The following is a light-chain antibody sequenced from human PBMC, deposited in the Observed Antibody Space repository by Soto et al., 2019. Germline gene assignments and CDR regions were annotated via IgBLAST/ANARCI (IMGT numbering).Light chain of an antibody. CDR1: SSDVGGYNY. CDR3: NSYTSSSTFV. V-gene: IGLV2-14*01. J-gene: IGLJ1*01. Sequence: QSALTRPASVSGSPGQSITISCTGTSSDVGGYNYVSWYQQHPGKAPKLMIYGVTNRPSEVSSRFSGSRSGNTASLTISGLQAEDEAEYFCNSYTSSSTFVFGTGTKLTVL. CDR2: GVT.